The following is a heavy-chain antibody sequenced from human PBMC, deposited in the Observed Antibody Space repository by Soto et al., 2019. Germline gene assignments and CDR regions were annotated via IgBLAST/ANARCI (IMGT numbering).Heavy chain of an antibody. CDR3: ARDNDRPQLGGNYYYILDV. CDR1: GGTFRNSA. Sequence: QVQLEQSGAEVKKPGSSVKVSCKASGGTFRNSAISWVRQAPGQGLEWMGGIMPIFRTPDYAQKFQGRVTSTADEATSTAYMELSGVRSDDTAVYFCARDNDRPQLGGNYYYILDVWGHGTTVTVSS. CDR2: IMPIFRTP. J-gene: IGHJ6*02. D-gene: IGHD1-1*01. V-gene: IGHV1-69*12.